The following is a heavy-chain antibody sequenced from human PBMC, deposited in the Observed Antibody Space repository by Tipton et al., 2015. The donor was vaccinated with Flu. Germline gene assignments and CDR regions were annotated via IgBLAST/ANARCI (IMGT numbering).Heavy chain of an antibody. D-gene: IGHD1-1*01. CDR2: MYYSGST. CDR3: ARGNWNSNYDNWFDT. CDR1: GGSISSSSYY. Sequence: TLSPTCTVSGGSISSSSYYWGWIRQPPGKGLEWIGSMYYSGSTDYNPSLKSRVTISVDTSTNQFSLRLSSVTAADTATYFCARGNWNSNYDNWFDTWGQGTPVTVSS. J-gene: IGHJ5*02. V-gene: IGHV4-39*07.